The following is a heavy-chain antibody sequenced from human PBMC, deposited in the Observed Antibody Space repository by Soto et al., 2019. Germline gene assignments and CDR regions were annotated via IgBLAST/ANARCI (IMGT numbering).Heavy chain of an antibody. D-gene: IGHD6-13*01. Sequence: ASVKVSCKASGYTFTSYAMHWVRQAPGQRLEWMGWINAGNGNTKYSQKFQGRVTITRDTSASTAYMELSSLRSEDTAVYYCARDRARSIAAAGTSLFDYWGQGTLVTVSS. J-gene: IGHJ4*02. CDR1: GYTFTSYA. CDR2: INAGNGNT. CDR3: ARDRARSIAAAGTSLFDY. V-gene: IGHV1-3*01.